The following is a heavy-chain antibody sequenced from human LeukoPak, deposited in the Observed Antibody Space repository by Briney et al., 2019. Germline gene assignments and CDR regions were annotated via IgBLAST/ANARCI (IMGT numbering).Heavy chain of an antibody. Sequence: PSETLSLTCTVSGVSISSSSYYWGRIRPPPGKGLEWIGSIYYSGSTYYNPSLKSRVTISVDTSKTQFSLKLSSVTATDTAVYYCARGLWPSYAFDIWGQGTMVTVSS. D-gene: IGHD2-21*01. CDR3: ARGLWPSYAFDI. J-gene: IGHJ3*02. CDR1: GVSISSSSYY. V-gene: IGHV4-39*01. CDR2: IYYSGST.